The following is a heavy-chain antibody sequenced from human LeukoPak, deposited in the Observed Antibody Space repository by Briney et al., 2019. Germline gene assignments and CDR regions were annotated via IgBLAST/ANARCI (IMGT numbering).Heavy chain of an antibody. CDR1: GFTFDDYA. CDR2: ISWNSGSI. Sequence: GRSLRLSCAASGFTFDDYAMHWVRQAPGKGLEWVSGISWNSGSIGYADSVKGRFTISRDNAKSTLYLQMNSLRAEDTAVYYCLTIVETDLDAFDIWGQGTKVTVSS. CDR3: LTIVETDLDAFDI. J-gene: IGHJ3*02. V-gene: IGHV3-9*01. D-gene: IGHD2-21*01.